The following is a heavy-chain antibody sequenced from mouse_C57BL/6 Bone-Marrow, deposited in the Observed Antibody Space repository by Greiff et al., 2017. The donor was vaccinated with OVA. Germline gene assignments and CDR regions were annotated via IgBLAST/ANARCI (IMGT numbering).Heavy chain of an antibody. D-gene: IGHD1-1*01. Sequence: VMLVESGAELARPGASVKLSCKASGYTFTSYGISWVKQRTGQGLEWIGEIYPRSGNTYYNEKFKGKATLTVDKSSSTAYMELRSLTSEDSAVYDCAGSPPITAVDYWGQGTTLTVSS. CDR2: IYPRSGNT. J-gene: IGHJ2*01. CDR1: GYTFTSYG. V-gene: IGHV1-81*01. CDR3: AGSPPITAVDY.